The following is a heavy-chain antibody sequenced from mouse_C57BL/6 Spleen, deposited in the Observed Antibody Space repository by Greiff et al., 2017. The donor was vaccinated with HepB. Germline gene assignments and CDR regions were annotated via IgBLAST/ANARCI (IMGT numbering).Heavy chain of an antibody. CDR3: ASGWSLTPLGDY. J-gene: IGHJ2*01. D-gene: IGHD1-1*02. V-gene: IGHV5-17*01. Sequence: EVHLVESGGGLVKPGGSLKLSCAASGFTFSDYGMHWVRQAPEKGLEWVAYISSGSSTIYYADTVKGRFTISRDNAKNTLFLQMTSLRSEDTASYYCASGWSLTPLGDYWGQGTTLTVSS. CDR2: ISSGSSTI. CDR1: GFTFSDYG.